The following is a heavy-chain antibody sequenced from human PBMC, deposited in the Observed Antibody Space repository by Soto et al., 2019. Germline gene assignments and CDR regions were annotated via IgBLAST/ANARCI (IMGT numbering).Heavy chain of an antibody. V-gene: IGHV4-31*03. J-gene: IGHJ4*02. CDR2: IYYSGST. CDR1: GGSISTGGYY. D-gene: IGHD4-17*01. CDR3: ARGLSVTLFEN. Sequence: QVQLQESGPGLVKPSQTLSLTCTVSGGSISTGGYYWTWIRQHTGKGLEWIGYIYYSGSTYYNPSLKSRVTISVDTSKNQFSLKLSSVTAADTAVYYCARGLSVTLFENWGQGTLVTVSS.